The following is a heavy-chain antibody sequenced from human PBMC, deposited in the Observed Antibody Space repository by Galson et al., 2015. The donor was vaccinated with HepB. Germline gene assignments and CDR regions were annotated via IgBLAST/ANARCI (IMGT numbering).Heavy chain of an antibody. V-gene: IGHV5-51*01. J-gene: IGHJ4*02. D-gene: IGHD3-9*01. CDR1: GYSFTNYW. CDR3: ATISRPYYDVLTGYKLAKRPNAYYFDY. CDR2: IYPGDSDT. Sequence: QSGAEVKKPGESLKISCKGSGYSFTNYWIGWVRQMPGKGLEWMGIIYPGDSDTRYSPSFQGQVTISADKSISTAYLQWSGLKASDTAMFYCATISRPYYDVLTGYKLAKRPNAYYFDYWGQGTLVTVSS.